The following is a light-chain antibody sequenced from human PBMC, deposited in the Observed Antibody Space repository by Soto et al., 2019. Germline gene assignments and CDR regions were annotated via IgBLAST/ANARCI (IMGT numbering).Light chain of an antibody. CDR3: QQYGSSPLT. J-gene: IGKJ4*01. Sequence: EIVLTQSPGTLSVFPGERATLSCRASQTIRDSYVAWYQQKPGQAPRLLIYGASNRATGVPDRFSGRGSGTGFTLIISRLEPEDFAVYYCQQYGSSPLTFGGGTKVEIK. CDR2: GAS. CDR1: QTIRDSY. V-gene: IGKV3-20*01.